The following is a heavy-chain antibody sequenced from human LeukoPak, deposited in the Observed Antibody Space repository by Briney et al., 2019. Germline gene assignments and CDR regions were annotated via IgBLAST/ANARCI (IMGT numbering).Heavy chain of an antibody. CDR1: GFTFSSYA. J-gene: IGHJ4*02. CDR3: ARENRALYYYDSSGIGYYFDY. V-gene: IGHV3-64*01. CDR2: ISSNGGST. D-gene: IGHD3-22*01. Sequence: GRSLRLSCAASGFTFSSYAMHWVRQAPGKGLEYVSAISSNGGSTYYANSVKGGFTISRDNSKNTLYLQMGSLRAEDMAVYYCARENRALYYYDSSGIGYYFDYWGQGTLVTVSS.